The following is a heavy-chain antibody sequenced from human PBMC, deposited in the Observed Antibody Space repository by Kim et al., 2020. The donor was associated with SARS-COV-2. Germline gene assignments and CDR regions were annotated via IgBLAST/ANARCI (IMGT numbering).Heavy chain of an antibody. CDR2: IWYDGSNK. Sequence: GGSLRLSCAASGFTFSSYGMRWVRQAPGKGLEWVAVIWYDGSNKYYAASVKGGFTISRDNSKHTLYMQMNSLRAEATAVYYCARTLVFSGYYGMDVWGQG. J-gene: IGHJ6*01. V-gene: IGHV3-33*01. D-gene: IGHD3-10*01. CDR1: GFTFSSYG. CDR3: ARTLVFSGYYGMDV.